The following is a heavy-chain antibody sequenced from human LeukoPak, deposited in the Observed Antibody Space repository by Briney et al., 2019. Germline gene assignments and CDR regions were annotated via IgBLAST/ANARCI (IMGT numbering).Heavy chain of an antibody. CDR3: ASAATFSVDY. D-gene: IGHD2-15*01. CDR1: GGSVSSSLYY. J-gene: IGHJ4*02. CDR2: LYYSGST. V-gene: IGHV4-39*01. Sequence: SETLSLTCTVSGGSVSSSLYYWGWIRQPPGKGLEWIGSLYYSGSTHYNPSLKSRVTMSVDTSKNQFSLNLSSVTAADTAVFFCASAATFSVDYWGQGTLVTVSS.